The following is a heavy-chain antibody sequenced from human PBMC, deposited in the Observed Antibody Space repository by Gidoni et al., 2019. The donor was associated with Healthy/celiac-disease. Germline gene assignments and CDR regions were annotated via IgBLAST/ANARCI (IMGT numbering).Heavy chain of an antibody. CDR3: ARRVYDSSGYY. V-gene: IGHV4-39*01. CDR1: GGSISSSSYY. CDR2: IYYSGST. D-gene: IGHD3-22*01. J-gene: IGHJ4*02. Sequence: QLQLQESGPGLVKPSETLSLTCTVSGGSISSSSYYWGWIRQPPGKGLEWIGSIYYSGSTYYNPSLKSRVTISVDTSKNQFSLKLSSVTAADSAVYDCARRVYDSSGYYWGQGTLVTVSS.